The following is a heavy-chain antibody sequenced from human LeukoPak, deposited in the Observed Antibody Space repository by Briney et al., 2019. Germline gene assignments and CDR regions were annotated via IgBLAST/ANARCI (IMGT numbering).Heavy chain of an antibody. CDR1: GFIFSSYW. CDR3: AKSVAIYFYYGLDV. D-gene: IGHD3-3*01. CDR2: INSDGSST. Sequence: PGGSLRLSCAASGFIFSSYWMHWVRQAPGKGLVWVSRINSDGSSTSYADSVKGRFTISRDNAKNTLYLQMNSLRAEDTAVYYCAKSVAIYFYYGLDVWGQGTTVAVSS. J-gene: IGHJ6*02. V-gene: IGHV3-74*01.